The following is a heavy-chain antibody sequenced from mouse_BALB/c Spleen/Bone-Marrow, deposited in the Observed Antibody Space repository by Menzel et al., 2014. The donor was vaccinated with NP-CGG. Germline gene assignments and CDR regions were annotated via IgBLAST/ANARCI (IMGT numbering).Heavy chain of an antibody. Sequence: QVQLQQPGAELAKPGASVKMSCKASGYTFTSYRMHWVKQRPGQGLEWIGYINPSTGYTEYNQKFKDKATLTADKSSSTAYMQLSSLTSEDSAVYYCARSGGYDGFSYWGQGTTLTVSS. CDR3: ARSGGYDGFSY. CDR2: INPSTGYT. J-gene: IGHJ2*01. CDR1: GYTFTSYR. D-gene: IGHD2-2*01. V-gene: IGHV1-4*01.